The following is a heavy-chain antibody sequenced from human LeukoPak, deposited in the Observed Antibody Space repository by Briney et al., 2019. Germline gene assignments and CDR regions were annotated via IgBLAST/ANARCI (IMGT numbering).Heavy chain of an antibody. CDR2: ITGSVGSA. D-gene: IGHD2-15*01. V-gene: IGHV3-23*01. CDR1: GFTFSSYA. CDR3: ASRYCSGGSCYNRYYFDY. Sequence: GGSLRLSCAASGFTFSSYAMSWVRQAPGKGLEWVSGITGSVGSAYYADSVKGRFAITRDNSQNTLYLQMDSLRAADTAVYFCASRYCSGGSCYNRYYFDYWGQGSLVTVSS. J-gene: IGHJ4*02.